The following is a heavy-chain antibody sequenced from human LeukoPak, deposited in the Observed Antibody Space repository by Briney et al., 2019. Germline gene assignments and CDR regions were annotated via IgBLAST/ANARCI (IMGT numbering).Heavy chain of an antibody. V-gene: IGHV3-33*01. Sequence: GRSLRLSCEASGFTFSTYGMHWVRQAPGKGLEWVAVIWNDGSNKYYADSVKGRFTISRDNSKNTLYLQMNSLRAEDTAVYYCARERRVAVAGTPDYWGQGTLVTVSS. J-gene: IGHJ4*02. CDR1: GFTFSTYG. D-gene: IGHD6-19*01. CDR3: ARERRVAVAGTPDY. CDR2: IWNDGSNK.